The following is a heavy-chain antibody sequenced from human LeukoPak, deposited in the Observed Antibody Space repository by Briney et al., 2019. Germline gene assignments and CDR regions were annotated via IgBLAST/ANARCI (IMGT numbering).Heavy chain of an antibody. CDR2: INSDGSST. J-gene: IGHJ3*02. V-gene: IGHV3-74*01. CDR3: AKAYTSGSYFIDDAFDI. D-gene: IGHD3-10*01. CDR1: RFTFSTYW. Sequence: GGSLRLSCAASRFTFSTYWMHWVRQAPGKGLVWVSRINSDGSSTGYADSVKGRFTISRDNAKNTLYLQMNSLRAEDTAVYYCAKAYTSGSYFIDDAFDIWGQGTMVTASS.